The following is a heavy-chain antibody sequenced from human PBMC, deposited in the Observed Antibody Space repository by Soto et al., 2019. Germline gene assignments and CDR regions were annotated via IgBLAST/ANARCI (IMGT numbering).Heavy chain of an antibody. J-gene: IGHJ5*02. V-gene: IGHV4-4*02. CDR3: ARGDPAYSSRSNWFDP. CDR1: GGSISSSNW. D-gene: IGHD6-13*01. Sequence: QVQLQESGPGLVKPSGTLSLTCAVSGGSISSSNWWSWVRQPPGKGLEWMGAIYHSGSTNYNQSLMSRVAISVDKSKNQFSLKLSSVTAADTAVYYCARGDPAYSSRSNWFDPWGQGNLVTVSS. CDR2: IYHSGST.